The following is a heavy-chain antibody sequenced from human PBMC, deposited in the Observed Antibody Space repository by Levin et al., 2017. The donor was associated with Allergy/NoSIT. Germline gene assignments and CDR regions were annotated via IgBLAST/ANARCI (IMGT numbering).Heavy chain of an antibody. V-gene: IGHV3-21*01. CDR2: ITSSSSYI. CDR3: ARDLRIQVFDY. Sequence: GGSLRLSCAASGFTFSIYSMNWVRQAPGKGLEWISSITSSSSYIYYADSVKGRFTISRDNAKNSLYLQMNSLRAEDTAVYYCARDLRIQVFDYWGQGILVTVSS. CDR1: GFTFSIYS. J-gene: IGHJ4*02.